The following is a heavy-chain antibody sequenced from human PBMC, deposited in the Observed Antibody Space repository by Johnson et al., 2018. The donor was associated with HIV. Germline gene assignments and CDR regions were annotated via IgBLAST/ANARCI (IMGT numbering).Heavy chain of an antibody. CDR2: IRSKVNTYAT. CDR1: GFTFSGSA. CDR3: AKSGRFVLVVYAPDVFDV. Sequence: VQLVESGGGLVQPGGSLKFSCAASGFTFSGSAMNWVRQASGKGLEWVGRIRSKVNTYATAYAASVKGRFIISRDDSKNTAYLQMNSLKTEDTAVYYCAKSGRFVLVVYAPDVFDVWGQGTMVTVSS. V-gene: IGHV3-73*02. J-gene: IGHJ3*01. D-gene: IGHD2-8*02.